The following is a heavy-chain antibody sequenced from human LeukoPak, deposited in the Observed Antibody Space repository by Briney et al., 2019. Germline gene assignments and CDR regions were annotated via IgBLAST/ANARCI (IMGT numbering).Heavy chain of an antibody. CDR2: IYRGGPT. CDR3: ARDSYVDSEAVRWFDP. V-gene: IGHV3-66*01. D-gene: IGHD4-17*01. J-gene: IGHJ5*02. Sequence: GGSLRLSCAASGLTVSSNYTSWVRQAPGKGLEWVSVIYRGGPTYYADSVKGRFTISRDNSKNTLYLQMNSLRAEDTAVYYCARDSYVDSEAVRWFDPWGQGTLVTVSS. CDR1: GLTVSSNY.